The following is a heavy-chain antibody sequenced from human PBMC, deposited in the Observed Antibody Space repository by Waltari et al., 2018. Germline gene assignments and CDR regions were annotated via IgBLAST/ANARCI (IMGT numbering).Heavy chain of an antibody. CDR2: INPNSGGT. J-gene: IGHJ6*03. Sequence: QVQLVQSGAEVKKPGASVKVSCKDSGYSFTGYYMHWVRQTPGHGLEWMGWINPNSGGTNYAQKFQGRVTMTRDTSISTAYMELSRLRSDDTAVYYCASGSSSSFNTYYYYYMDVWGKGTTVTVSS. CDR3: ASGSSSSFNTYYYYYMDV. D-gene: IGHD6-13*01. V-gene: IGHV1-2*02. CDR1: GYSFTGYY.